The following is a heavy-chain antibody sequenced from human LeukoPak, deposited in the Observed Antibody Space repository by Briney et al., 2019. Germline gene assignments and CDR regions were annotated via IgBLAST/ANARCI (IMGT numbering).Heavy chain of an antibody. Sequence: SETLSLTCTVSGGSISSGGYYWSWIHQHPGKGLEWIGYIYYSGSTYYNPSLKSRVTISVDTSKNQFSLKLSSVTAADTAVYYCAREVRDYYDSSGYNDYWGQGTLVTVSS. V-gene: IGHV4-31*03. CDR3: AREVRDYYDSSGYNDY. J-gene: IGHJ4*02. CDR1: GGSISSGGYY. CDR2: IYYSGST. D-gene: IGHD3-22*01.